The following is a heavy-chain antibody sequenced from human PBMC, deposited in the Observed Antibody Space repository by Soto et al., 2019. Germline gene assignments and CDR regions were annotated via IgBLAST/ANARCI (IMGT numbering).Heavy chain of an antibody. CDR3: ARHLSVSGDEYYFDQ. Sequence: QLQLQESGPGLVRPSETLSLTCTVSGGSISSSDYYWAWIRQPPGKGLEWIENINYSGSTYYNPSLKSRVAISVDTSANQVSLKVTSVTAADTAVYYCARHLSVSGDEYYFDQWGQGTLVTVSS. CDR1: GGSISSSDYY. J-gene: IGHJ4*02. D-gene: IGHD5-12*01. V-gene: IGHV4-39*01. CDR2: INYSGST.